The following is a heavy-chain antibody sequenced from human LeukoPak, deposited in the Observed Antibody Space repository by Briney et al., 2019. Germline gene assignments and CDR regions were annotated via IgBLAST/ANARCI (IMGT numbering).Heavy chain of an antibody. CDR2: ISSSSSTI. Sequence: GGSLRLSCAASGFTFGSYSMNWVRQAPGKGLEWVSYISSSSSTIYYADSVKGRFTISRDNAKNSLYLQMNSLRAEDTAVYYCARFGPFSSSWYWGQGTLVTVSS. J-gene: IGHJ4*02. V-gene: IGHV3-48*04. CDR3: ARFGPFSSSWY. CDR1: GFTFGSYS. D-gene: IGHD6-13*01.